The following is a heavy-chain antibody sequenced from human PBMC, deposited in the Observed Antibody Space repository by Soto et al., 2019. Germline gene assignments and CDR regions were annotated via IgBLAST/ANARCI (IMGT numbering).Heavy chain of an antibody. CDR2: IYYSGST. CDR3: AREIAALAFFDY. CDR1: GGSISSYY. V-gene: IGHV4-59*01. J-gene: IGHJ4*02. D-gene: IGHD6-13*01. Sequence: SETLSLTCTVSGGSISSYYWSWIRQPPGKGLEWIGYIYYSGSTNYNPSLKSRVTISVDTSKNQFSLKLGSVTAADTAVYYCAREIAALAFFDYWGQGTLVTVSS.